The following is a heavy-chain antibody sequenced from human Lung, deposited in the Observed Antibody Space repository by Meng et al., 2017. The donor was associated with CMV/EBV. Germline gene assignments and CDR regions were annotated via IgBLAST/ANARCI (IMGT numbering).Heavy chain of an antibody. CDR2: MNPNSGNT. J-gene: IGHJ6*02. V-gene: IGHV1-8*01. CDR1: GYTFTSYD. CDR3: ARNPYSSPGPPSPHVHYYYYGMDV. D-gene: IGHD6-13*01. Sequence: ASVKVSCKASGYTFTSYDINWVRQATGQGLEWMGWMNPNSGNTGYAQKFQGRVTMTRNTSISTAYMELSSLRSEDTAVYYCARNPYSSPGPPSPHVHYYYYGMDVXGHGXTVTVSS.